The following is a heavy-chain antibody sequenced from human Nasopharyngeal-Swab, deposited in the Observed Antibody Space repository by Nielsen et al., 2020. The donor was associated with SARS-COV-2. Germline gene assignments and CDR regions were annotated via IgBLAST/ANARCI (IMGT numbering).Heavy chain of an antibody. CDR3: ARGMTTVTL. V-gene: IGHV3-9*01. D-gene: IGHD4-17*01. CDR2: ISWNSGSI. Sequence: SLTISCAASGFTFDDYAMHWVRQAPGKGLEWVSGISWNSGSIGYADSVKGRFTISRDNAKNSLYLQMNSLRAEDTALYYCARGMTTVTLWGQGTLVTVSS. CDR1: GFTFDDYA. J-gene: IGHJ4*02.